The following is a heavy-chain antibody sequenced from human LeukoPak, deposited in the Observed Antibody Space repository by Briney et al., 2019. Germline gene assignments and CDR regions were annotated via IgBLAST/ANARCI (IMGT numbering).Heavy chain of an antibody. CDR3: ARDQVGATPIDY. J-gene: IGHJ4*02. Sequence: GGSLRLSCAASGFTFSSHWMHWVRQAPGKGLLWVSHINGDGGSTGYADSVKGRFTISRDNAKNTLYLHMNSLRAEDTAVYYCARDQVGATPIDYWGQGTLVTVSS. D-gene: IGHD1-26*01. CDR1: GFTFSSHW. V-gene: IGHV3-74*01. CDR2: INGDGGST.